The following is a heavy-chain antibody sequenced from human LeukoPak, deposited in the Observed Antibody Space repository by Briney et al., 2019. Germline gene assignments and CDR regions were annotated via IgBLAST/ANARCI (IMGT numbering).Heavy chain of an antibody. D-gene: IGHD2-2*02. CDR3: ARESNYCSSTSCYTSVPDPIDY. J-gene: IGHJ4*02. CDR1: GFTFSSYS. CDR2: ISSSSSYI. V-gene: IGHV3-21*01. Sequence: GGSLRLSCAASGFTFSSYSMNWVRQAPGKGLEWVSSISSSSSYIYYADSVKGRFTISRDNAENSLYLQMNSLRAEDTAVYYCARESNYCSSTSCYTSVPDPIDYWGQGTLVTVSS.